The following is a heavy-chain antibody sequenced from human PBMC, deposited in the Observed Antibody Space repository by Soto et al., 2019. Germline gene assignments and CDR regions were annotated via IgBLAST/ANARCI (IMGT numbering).Heavy chain of an antibody. CDR3: AKGSGWFGELFSGMDV. J-gene: IGHJ6*02. CDR1: GFTFNTYA. Sequence: EVQLLESGGDLVQPGGSLRLSCAASGFTFNTYAMTWVRQAPGKGLEWLSALSGSGGTTYYADSVKGRFTISRDNSRNTLYLQMNSLRVEDTAVYYCAKGSGWFGELFSGMDVWGQGTTVTVSS. CDR2: LSGSGGTT. D-gene: IGHD3-10*01. V-gene: IGHV3-23*01.